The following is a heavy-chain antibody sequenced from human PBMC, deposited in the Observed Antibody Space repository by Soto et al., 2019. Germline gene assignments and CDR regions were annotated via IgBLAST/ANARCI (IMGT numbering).Heavy chain of an antibody. D-gene: IGHD2-15*01. Sequence: PGGSLRLSCAASGFTFSSYAMHWVRQAPGKGLEYVSAISSNGGSTYYADSVKGRFTISRDNSKNTLYLQMGSLRAEDMAVYYCARGFCSGGSCYFDYWGQGTLVTVSS. J-gene: IGHJ4*02. CDR3: ARGFCSGGSCYFDY. CDR1: GFTFSSYA. CDR2: ISSNGGST. V-gene: IGHV3-64*02.